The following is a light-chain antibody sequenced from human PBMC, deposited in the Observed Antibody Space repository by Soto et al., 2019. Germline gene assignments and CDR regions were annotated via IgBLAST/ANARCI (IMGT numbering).Light chain of an antibody. CDR3: QSYDSSLSAPYV. Sequence: QPVLTQPPSVSGALGQRVTISCTGSSSNIGAGYDVHWYQQLPGTAPKLLIYGNSNRPSGVPDRFSGSKSGTSASLAITGLQAEDEADYYCQSYDSSLSAPYVFGTGTKVTVL. J-gene: IGLJ1*01. CDR1: SSNIGAGYD. CDR2: GNS. V-gene: IGLV1-40*01.